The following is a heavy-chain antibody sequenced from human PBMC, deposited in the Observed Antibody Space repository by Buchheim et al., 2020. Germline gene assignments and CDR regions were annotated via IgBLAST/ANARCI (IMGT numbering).Heavy chain of an antibody. Sequence: QVQLVQSGAEVKKPGASVKVSCKASGYTFTGYYMHWVRQAPGQGLEWMGRINPNSGGTNYAQKFQGRVTMTRDTSISTAYMEVSRLRSDDTAVYYCARDDAVGYCSSTSCLGANWFDPWGRGTL. CDR2: INPNSGGT. J-gene: IGHJ5*02. CDR1: GYTFTGYY. D-gene: IGHD2-2*01. CDR3: ARDDAVGYCSSTSCLGANWFDP. V-gene: IGHV1-2*06.